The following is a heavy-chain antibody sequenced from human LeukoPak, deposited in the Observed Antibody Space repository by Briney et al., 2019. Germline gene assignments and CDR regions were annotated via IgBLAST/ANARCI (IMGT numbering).Heavy chain of an antibody. CDR2: ISAYNGNT. CDR1: GYTFTIYG. J-gene: IGHJ4*02. CDR3: ARVLFVVAFHY. V-gene: IGHV1-18*01. D-gene: IGHD3-16*01. Sequence: ASVKVSFKSSGYTFTIYGITMVRQAPGQGLEWMGWISAYNGNTKYAQKVQGRVTMTTDTSTSTAYMELRSLRSDDTAVYYCARVLFVVAFHYWGKGTMVSVSS.